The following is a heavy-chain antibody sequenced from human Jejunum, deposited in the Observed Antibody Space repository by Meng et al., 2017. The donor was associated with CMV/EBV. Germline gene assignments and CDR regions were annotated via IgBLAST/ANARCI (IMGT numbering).Heavy chain of an antibody. CDR2: IYTSEPT. D-gene: IGHD3-10*01. CDR1: GGSTRDCQ. CDR3: TRGTPYGSGSSYDEY. Sequence: VPGLVNHQKLQYLTVSVRGGSTRDCQRCWIRQPAGKGLEWIGRIYTSEPTKYNPALKSRLTMSLDTSKNQFSLNLRSVTAADTAVYYCTRGTPYGSGSSYDEYWGQGTLVTVSS. J-gene: IGHJ4*02. V-gene: IGHV4-4*07.